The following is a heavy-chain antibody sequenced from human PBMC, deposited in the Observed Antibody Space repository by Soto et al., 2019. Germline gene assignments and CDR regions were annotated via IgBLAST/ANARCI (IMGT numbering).Heavy chain of an antibody. CDR2: IYYSGST. CDR3: AYDSSGYLGY. V-gene: IGHV4-30-4*01. Sequence: SETLSLTCTVSGGSISSGDYYWSWIRQPPGKGLEWIGYIYYSGSTCYNPSLKSRVTISVDTSKNQFSLKLSSVTAADTAVYYCAYDSSGYLGYWGQGTLVTVSS. J-gene: IGHJ4*02. D-gene: IGHD3-22*01. CDR1: GGSISSGDYY.